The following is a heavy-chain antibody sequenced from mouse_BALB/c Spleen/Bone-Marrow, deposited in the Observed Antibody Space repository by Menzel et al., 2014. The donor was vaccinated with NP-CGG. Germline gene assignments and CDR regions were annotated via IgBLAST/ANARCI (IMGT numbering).Heavy chain of an antibody. J-gene: IGHJ2*01. V-gene: IGHV1-87*01. D-gene: IGHD4-1*01. CDR2: IYPGEGDT. CDR3: SRQPSNWDYY. CDR1: GYTFTTYW. Sequence: QAQLKQSGAEPARPGASVKLSCKTSGYTFTTYWMQWVKQRPGQGLEWIGAIYPGEGDTRYTQKFKGKATLTADKSSSTAYMQHNNLTSKDSAVYCCSRQPSNWDYYWSQGPTLTISS.